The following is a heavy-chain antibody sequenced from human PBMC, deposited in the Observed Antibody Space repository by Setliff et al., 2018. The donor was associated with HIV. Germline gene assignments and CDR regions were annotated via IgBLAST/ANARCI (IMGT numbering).Heavy chain of an antibody. V-gene: IGHV3-48*03. CDR2: ISSRGDTI. D-gene: IGHD3-3*01. CDR3: ARDYLYYNLYNGSPVYGMDV. Sequence: GGSLRLSCAASGFTFSNYAMSWVRQAPGEGLEWVSYISSRGDTIYDADSVKGRFTISRDNAKSSLYLQMNSLRVEDTAVYYCARDYLYYNLYNGSPVYGMDVWGQGTTVTVSS. CDR1: GFTFSNYA. J-gene: IGHJ6*02.